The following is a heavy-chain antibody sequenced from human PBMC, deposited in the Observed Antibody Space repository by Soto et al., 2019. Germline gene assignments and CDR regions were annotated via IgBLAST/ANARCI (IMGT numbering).Heavy chain of an antibody. D-gene: IGHD2-2*01. CDR3: AKTTCSSTSCNYYYYYGMDV. J-gene: IGHJ6*02. V-gene: IGHV3-23*01. Sequence: SLRLSCAASGFTFSSYAMSWVRQAPGKGLEWVSAISGSGGSTYYADSVKGRFTISRDNSKNTLYLQMNSLRAEDTAVYYCAKTTCSSTSCNYYYYYGMDVWGQGTTVTVSS. CDR1: GFTFSSYA. CDR2: ISGSGGST.